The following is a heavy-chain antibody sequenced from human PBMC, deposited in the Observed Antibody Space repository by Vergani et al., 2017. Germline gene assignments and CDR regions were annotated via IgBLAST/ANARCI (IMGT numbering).Heavy chain of an antibody. CDR1: GGTFSSCA. V-gene: IGHV1-69*13. CDR3: ARDAGIAAASVWFDP. J-gene: IGHJ5*02. D-gene: IGHD6-13*01. Sequence: QVQLVQSGAEVKKPGSSVKVSCKASGGTFSSCAISWVRQAPGQGLEWMGRIIPIFATANYAQKFQGRVTITADESTSTAYMELSSLRSEDTAVYYCARDAGIAAASVWFDPWGQGTLVTVSS. CDR2: IIPIFATA.